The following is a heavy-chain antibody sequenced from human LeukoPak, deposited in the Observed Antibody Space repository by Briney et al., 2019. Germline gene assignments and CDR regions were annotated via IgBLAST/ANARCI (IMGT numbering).Heavy chain of an antibody. J-gene: IGHJ4*02. V-gene: IGHV3-7*02. D-gene: IGHD6-19*01. CDR3: ARWSRSSGWYAVHYFDY. CDR2: INRDGSEK. CDR1: GFTLSSYW. Sequence: PGGSLRLSCAASGFTLSSYWMSWVRQAPGKGLEWVANINRDGSEKYYVDSVKGRFTISRDNAKNSLYLQMNSLRAEDTSVYYCARWSRSSGWYAVHYFDYWGQGTLVTVSS.